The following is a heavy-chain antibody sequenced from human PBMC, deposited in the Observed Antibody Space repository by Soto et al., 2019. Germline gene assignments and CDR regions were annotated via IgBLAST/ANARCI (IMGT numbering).Heavy chain of an antibody. V-gene: IGHV3-15*01. J-gene: IGHJ4*02. CDR1: GFTFGDYA. D-gene: IGHD2-2*02. CDR3: NYTLGY. CDR2: IKVKSNGGTT. Sequence: GRSLRLSCTASGFTFGDYAMSWVRQAPGKGLEWVGLIKVKSNGGTTDYAAPVKGRFTISRDDSKNTLYLQMNSLKTEDTAVYYCNYTLGYWGQGTLVTVSS.